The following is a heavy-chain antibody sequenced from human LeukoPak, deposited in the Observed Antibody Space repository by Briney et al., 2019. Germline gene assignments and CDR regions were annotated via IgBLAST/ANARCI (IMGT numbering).Heavy chain of an antibody. CDR3: ARLRNSGSYLPHFDY. V-gene: IGHV4-34*01. CDR2: INHSGST. D-gene: IGHD1-26*01. J-gene: IGHJ4*02. CDR1: GRSFSGYY. Sequence: SETLSLTCAVYGRSFSGYYWSWIRQPPGKGLEWIGEINHSGSTNYNPSLKSRVTISVDTSKNQFSLKLSSVTAADTAVYYCARLRNSGSYLPHFDYWGQGTLVTVSS.